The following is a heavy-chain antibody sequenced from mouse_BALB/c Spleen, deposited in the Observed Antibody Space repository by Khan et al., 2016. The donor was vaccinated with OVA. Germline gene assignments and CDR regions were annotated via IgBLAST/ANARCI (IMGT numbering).Heavy chain of an antibody. CDR1: GYTFTNYW. J-gene: IGHJ3*01. CDR3: ARNPFAY. Sequence: QVQLQQPGAELVRPGASVKLSCEASGYTFTNYWVNWIKQSPEQGLEWIGRIDPYDSETHYNQNFKDKAILTVDKSSSTAYMQRSSLTSEDSAVYFCARNPFAYWGQGTLVTVSA. CDR2: IDPYDSET. V-gene: IGHV1-52*01.